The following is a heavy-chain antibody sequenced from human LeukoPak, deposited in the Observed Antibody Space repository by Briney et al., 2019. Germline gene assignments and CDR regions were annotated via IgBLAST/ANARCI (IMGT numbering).Heavy chain of an antibody. CDR3: AKEGSSWYLSPFDY. D-gene: IGHD6-13*01. Sequence: GGSLRLSCAASGFTFSSYAMSWVRQAPGPGLEWVSAISGSGGSAYYADSVKGRFTISSDNSKNTLYLQMNSLRAEDTAVYYCAKEGSSWYLSPFDYWGQGTLVTVSS. CDR2: ISGSGGSA. V-gene: IGHV3-23*01. CDR1: GFTFSSYA. J-gene: IGHJ4*02.